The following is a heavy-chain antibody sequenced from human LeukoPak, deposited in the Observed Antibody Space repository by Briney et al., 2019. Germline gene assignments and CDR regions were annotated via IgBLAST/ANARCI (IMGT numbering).Heavy chain of an antibody. CDR2: INHSGST. Sequence: SETLSLTCAVYGGSFSGYYWSWIRQPPGKGLEWIGEINHSGSTNYSPSLKSRITISVDTSKNQFSLKLGSVTAADTAVYYCARYSSGLIYYFDYWGQGTLVTVSS. CDR3: ARYSSGLIYYFDY. CDR1: GGSFSGYY. J-gene: IGHJ4*02. V-gene: IGHV4-34*01. D-gene: IGHD6-19*01.